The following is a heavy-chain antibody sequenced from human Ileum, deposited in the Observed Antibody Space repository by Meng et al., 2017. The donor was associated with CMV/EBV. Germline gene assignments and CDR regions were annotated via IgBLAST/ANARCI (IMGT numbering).Heavy chain of an antibody. V-gene: IGHV1-18*01. CDR1: GYPFTDDA. CDR2: ISGYNSNT. J-gene: IGHJ4*01. CDR3: ARDGYYPSRVFDY. Sequence: VHLVNAGAELKKPGSSVKASWQASGYPFTDDAITWVRQAPGQGLEWMGWISGYNSNTKYAQKFQGRVTMTTDTSTTTVYMELRNLRYDDTAVYYCARDGYYPSRVFDYWGLGTLVTVSS. D-gene: IGHD5-18*01.